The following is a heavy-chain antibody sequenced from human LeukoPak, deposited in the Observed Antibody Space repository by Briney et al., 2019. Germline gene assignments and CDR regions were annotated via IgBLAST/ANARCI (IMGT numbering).Heavy chain of an antibody. D-gene: IGHD2-2*01. CDR2: ISDSGGST. V-gene: IGHV3-23*01. CDR1: GFTFSSSA. J-gene: IGHJ4*02. Sequence: GGSLRLSCAASGFTFSSSAMSWVRQAPGKGLEWVSAISDSGGSTFYTASVKGRFTISRDNSKNTLYLQMDSLRAEDTAVYYCAKDLRPSDYWGQGTLSPSPQ. CDR3: AKDLRPSDY.